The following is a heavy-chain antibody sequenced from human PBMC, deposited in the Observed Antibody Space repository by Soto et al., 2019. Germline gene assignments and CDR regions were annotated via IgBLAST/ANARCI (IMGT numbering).Heavy chain of an antibody. D-gene: IGHD5-12*01. Sequence: EVQLLESGGGLVQPGGSLRLSCAASGFTFSSDAMSWFRQAPGKGLEWVSAISGSGGSTYYADSVKGRFTISRDNSKNTLYLQMNSLRAEDTAVYYCALLGEATSNFDYWGQGTLVTVSS. CDR2: ISGSGGST. J-gene: IGHJ4*02. CDR3: ALLGEATSNFDY. CDR1: GFTFSSDA. V-gene: IGHV3-23*01.